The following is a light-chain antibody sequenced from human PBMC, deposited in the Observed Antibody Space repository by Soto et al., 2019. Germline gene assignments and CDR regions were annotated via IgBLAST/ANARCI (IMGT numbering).Light chain of an antibody. V-gene: IGKV1-39*01. CDR1: QSISSY. Sequence: SLSASVGDRVNITSPASQSISSYLNWYQQKPGKAPKLLIYAASSLQSGVPSRFSGSGSGTDFTLTISSLQPEDFATYYCQQSYSTPPNFGGGTKVDIK. CDR2: AAS. J-gene: IGKJ4*01. CDR3: QQSYSTPPN.